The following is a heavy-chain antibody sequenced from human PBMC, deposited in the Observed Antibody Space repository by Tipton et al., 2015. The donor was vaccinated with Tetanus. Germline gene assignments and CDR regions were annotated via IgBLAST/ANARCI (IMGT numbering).Heavy chain of an antibody. D-gene: IGHD5-12*01. CDR3: ARAKWLKDAFDI. Sequence: TLSLTCIVSGDSIRSYNWNWIRQPPGKGLEWIGYIHKGGSTNYNPSLKGRVTISVDTSNNQFSLRLISVTAEDTAVYYCARAKWLKDAFDIWGQGTVVTVSS. CDR2: IHKGGST. CDR1: GDSIRSYN. V-gene: IGHV4-59*08. J-gene: IGHJ3*02.